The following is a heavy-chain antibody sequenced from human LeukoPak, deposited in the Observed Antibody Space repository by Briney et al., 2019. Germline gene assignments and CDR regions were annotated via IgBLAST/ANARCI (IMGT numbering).Heavy chain of an antibody. CDR2: IYHSGST. D-gene: IGHD2-21*02. Sequence: SQTLSLTCAVSGGSISSGGYSWSCIRQPPGKGLEWIGYIYHSGSTYYNPSLKSRVTISVDRSKNQFSLKLSSVTAAVTAVYYCARVATYCGGDCYSGFDYWGQGTLVTVSS. CDR3: ARVATYCGGDCYSGFDY. CDR1: GGSISSGGYS. V-gene: IGHV4-30-2*01. J-gene: IGHJ4*02.